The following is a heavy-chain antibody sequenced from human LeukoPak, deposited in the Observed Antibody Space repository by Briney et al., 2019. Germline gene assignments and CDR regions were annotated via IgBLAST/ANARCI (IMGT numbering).Heavy chain of an antibody. Sequence: PGGSLRLSCAASGFTFSDYEMNWVRQAPGKGLEWVSYISRSDSPIYYADSVKGRFTISRDNAKNSLFLQMNSLRAEDTAVYYCARPGAGDYPYYYYQGLDVWGQGTTVTVSS. CDR2: ISRSDSPI. CDR3: ARPGAGDYPYYYYQGLDV. D-gene: IGHD4-17*01. J-gene: IGHJ6*02. CDR1: GFTFSDYE. V-gene: IGHV3-48*03.